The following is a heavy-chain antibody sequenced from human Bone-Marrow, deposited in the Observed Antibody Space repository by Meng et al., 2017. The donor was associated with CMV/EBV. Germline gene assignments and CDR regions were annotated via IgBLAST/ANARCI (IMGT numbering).Heavy chain of an antibody. V-gene: IGHV1-8*01. CDR1: GYTFTSYD. D-gene: IGHD3-3*01. CDR2: MNPNSGNT. J-gene: IGHJ6*02. CDR3: ARWQDTYYDFWSGYPSYYYYGMDV. Sequence: ASVKVSCKASGYTFTSYDINWVRQATGQGLEWMGWMNPNSGNTGYAQKFQGRVTITRNTSISTAYMELSSLRSEDTAVYYCARWQDTYYDFWSGYPSYYYYGMDVWGQGTTVAFSS.